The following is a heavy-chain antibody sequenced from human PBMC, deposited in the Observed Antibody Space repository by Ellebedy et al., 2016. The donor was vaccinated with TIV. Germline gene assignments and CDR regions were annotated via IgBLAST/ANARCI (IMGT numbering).Heavy chain of an antibody. Sequence: GGSLRLSXAASGFTFSNHWMSWVRQAPGKGLEWVANINLDGSEGKYVDSVKGRFTISRDNAQNSLFLQMNSLRAEDTAVYYCVRNGGSLDYWGQGPLVTVSS. D-gene: IGHD1-26*01. CDR1: GFTFSNHW. J-gene: IGHJ4*02. V-gene: IGHV3-7*01. CDR2: INLDGSEG. CDR3: VRNGGSLDY.